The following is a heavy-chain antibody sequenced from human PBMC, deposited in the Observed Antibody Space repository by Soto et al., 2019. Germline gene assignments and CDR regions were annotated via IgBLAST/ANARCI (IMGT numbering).Heavy chain of an antibody. CDR2: MNPNTGYT. CDR1: GYTFTSYA. J-gene: IGHJ4*02. D-gene: IGHD6-6*01. Sequence: ASVKVSCKASGYTFTSYAMHWVRQAPGQRLEWVGLMNPNTGYTESAGKFQDRVTMTRDVSINTAYLELSGLTSEDTAVYFCAKKHSGSSLAYWGQGSLVTVSS. V-gene: IGHV1-8*02. CDR3: AKKHSGSSLAY.